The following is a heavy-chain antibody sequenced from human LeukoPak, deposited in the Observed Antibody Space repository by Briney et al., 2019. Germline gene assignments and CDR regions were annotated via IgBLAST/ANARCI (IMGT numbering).Heavy chain of an antibody. D-gene: IGHD2-21*01. Sequence: GGSLRLSCAASGFTFSSYAMHWVRQAPGKGLEWAAVISYDGSNKYYADSVKGRFSISRDNSKNTLYLQMDSLGGEDTAVYYCAKDFRIGYSAHFDYWGQGALVTVSS. CDR1: GFTFSSYA. J-gene: IGHJ4*02. CDR3: AKDFRIGYSAHFDY. CDR2: ISYDGSNK. V-gene: IGHV3-30*04.